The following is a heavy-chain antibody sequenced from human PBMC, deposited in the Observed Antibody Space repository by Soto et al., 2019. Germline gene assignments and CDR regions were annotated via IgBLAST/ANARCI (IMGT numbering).Heavy chain of an antibody. D-gene: IGHD3-10*01. CDR3: ATLGERSWFDP. V-gene: IGHV1-69*01. Sequence: QEQLVQSGAEVRKPGSSVKVSCKASRGAFNSKAIAWVRQAPGQGLEWMGGIVPLFGSTDYAQRFQGRLTITADEFTDTVYMELSSLRPEDTAVYFCATLGERSWFDPWGQGTLVTVSS. J-gene: IGHJ5*02. CDR1: RGAFNSKA. CDR2: IVPLFGST.